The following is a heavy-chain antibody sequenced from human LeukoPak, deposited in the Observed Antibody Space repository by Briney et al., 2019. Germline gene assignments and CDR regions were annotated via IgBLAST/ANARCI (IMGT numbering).Heavy chain of an antibody. CDR2: IYSGGST. D-gene: IGHD6-13*01. J-gene: IGHJ4*02. CDR1: GFTVSSNY. CDR3: VRGGNSSPYYFDY. V-gene: IGHV3-53*01. Sequence: GGSLRLSCAASGFTVSSNYMSWVRQAPGKGLEWVSVIYSGGSTYYADSVKGRFTISRDNSKNTLYLQMNSLRAEDTAVYYCVRGGNSSPYYFDYWGQGTLVTVSS.